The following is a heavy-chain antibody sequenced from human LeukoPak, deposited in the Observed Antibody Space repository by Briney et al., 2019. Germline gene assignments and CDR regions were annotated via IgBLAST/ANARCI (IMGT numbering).Heavy chain of an antibody. CDR2: INSDGSST. Sequence: PGGSLRLSCAASGFTFSSYWMHWVRQAPGKGLVWVSRINSDGSSTSYADSVKGRFTISRDNSKNTLYLQMDSLRAEDTAVYYCARDELAVAKKGFLDSWGQGTLVTVSS. D-gene: IGHD6-19*01. J-gene: IGHJ4*02. CDR1: GFTFSSYW. CDR3: ARDELAVAKKGFLDS. V-gene: IGHV3-74*01.